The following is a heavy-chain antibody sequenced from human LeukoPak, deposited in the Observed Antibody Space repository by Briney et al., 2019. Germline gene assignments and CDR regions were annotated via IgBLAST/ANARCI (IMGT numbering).Heavy chain of an antibody. D-gene: IGHD5-12*01. V-gene: IGHV4-4*02. CDR1: GGSISSNNW. CDR2: IYHSGPI. Sequence: TSETLSLTCSVSGGSISSNNWWTWVRQPPGKGLDWIGQIYHSGPINYNSSLKSRVSIAVDKSKNQFSLKVTSVTAADTAVYYCARAASGYSYFDYWGQGTLVTVSS. CDR3: ARAASGYSYFDY. J-gene: IGHJ4*02.